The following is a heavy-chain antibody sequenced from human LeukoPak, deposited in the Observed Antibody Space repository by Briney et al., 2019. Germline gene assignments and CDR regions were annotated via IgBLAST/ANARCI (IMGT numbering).Heavy chain of an antibody. V-gene: IGHV3-33*01. J-gene: IGHJ3*02. D-gene: IGHD4-17*01. CDR1: GFTFSRYG. Sequence: GGSLRLSCGEFGFTFSRYGMHWVRQAPGKGLEWVAIIWYDGSNKYYADSVKGRFTISTDNSKNTLYLQMNSLRAEDTAVYYCARDSSTTVTGAFDIWGQGTMVTVSS. CDR2: IWYDGSNK. CDR3: ARDSSTTVTGAFDI.